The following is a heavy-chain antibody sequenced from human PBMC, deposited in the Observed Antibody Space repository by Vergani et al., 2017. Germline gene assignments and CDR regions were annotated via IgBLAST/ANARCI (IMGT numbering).Heavy chain of an antibody. Sequence: EVQLLESGGGLVQPGGSLRLSCAASGFTFSTYAMTWVRQAPGKGLEWVSTISSDGGSTYYADSVKGRFTISRDNSKNTLSLQMNSLTAEDTAIYYGAGPQGTSAYYSGGLDFWGQGILVTVSS. V-gene: IGHV3-23*01. CDR3: AGPQGTSAYYSGGLDF. J-gene: IGHJ4*02. CDR1: GFTFSTYA. CDR2: ISSDGGST. D-gene: IGHD3-22*01.